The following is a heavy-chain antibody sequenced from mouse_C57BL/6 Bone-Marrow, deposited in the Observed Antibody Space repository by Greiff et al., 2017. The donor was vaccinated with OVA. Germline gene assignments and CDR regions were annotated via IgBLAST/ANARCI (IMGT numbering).Heavy chain of an antibody. D-gene: IGHD2-1*01. CDR1: GYTFTSYW. CDR2: IHPNSGST. Sequence: QVQLKQPGAELVKPGASVKLSCKASGYTFTSYWMHWVKQRPGQGLEWIGMIHPNSGSTNYNEKFKSKATLTVDKSSSTAYMQLSSLTSEDSAVDYCARTNYGNYRIYWGQGTTLTVSS. J-gene: IGHJ2*01. CDR3: ARTNYGNYRIY. V-gene: IGHV1-64*01.